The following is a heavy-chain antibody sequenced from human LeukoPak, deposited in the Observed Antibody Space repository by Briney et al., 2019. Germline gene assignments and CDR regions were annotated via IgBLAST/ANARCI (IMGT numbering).Heavy chain of an antibody. Sequence: ASVKVSCKASGYTFTSYYMHWVRQAPGQGLEWMGIINPSGGSTSYAQKFQGRVTMTRDMSTSTVYMELSSLRSEDTAVYYCASVVGDSSGYYVSDGAFDIWGQGTMVTVSS. J-gene: IGHJ3*02. V-gene: IGHV1-46*01. CDR3: ASVVGDSSGYYVSDGAFDI. CDR1: GYTFTSYY. CDR2: INPSGGST. D-gene: IGHD3-22*01.